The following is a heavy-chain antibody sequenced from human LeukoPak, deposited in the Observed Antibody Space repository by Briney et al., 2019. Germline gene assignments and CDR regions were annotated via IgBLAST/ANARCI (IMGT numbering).Heavy chain of an antibody. D-gene: IGHD3-10*01. J-gene: IGHJ4*02. V-gene: IGHV3-7*03. Sequence: GGSLRLSCAASGFTFSAYWMGWVRQAPGKGRQWLGNIKEDGSEQYYGDLVKGRFTISRDNAKNSLSLQMNSLRVEDTAVYYCARDRGYLAPDYWGQGTLVTVSS. CDR1: GFTFSAYW. CDR2: IKEDGSEQ. CDR3: ARDRGYLAPDY.